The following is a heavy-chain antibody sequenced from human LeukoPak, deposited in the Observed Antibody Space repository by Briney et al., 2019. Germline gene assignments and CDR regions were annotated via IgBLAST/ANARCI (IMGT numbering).Heavy chain of an antibody. CDR1: GGSFSGYY. D-gene: IGHD3-22*01. Sequence: SETLSLTCAVYGGSFSGYYWSWIRQPPGKGLEWIGEINHSGSTNYNPSLKSRVTISGDTSKNQFSLRLSSVTAADTAVYYCARASYSYDINGWVPFDYWGQGTLVTVSS. CDR3: ARASYSYDINGWVPFDY. V-gene: IGHV4-34*01. CDR2: INHSGST. J-gene: IGHJ4*02.